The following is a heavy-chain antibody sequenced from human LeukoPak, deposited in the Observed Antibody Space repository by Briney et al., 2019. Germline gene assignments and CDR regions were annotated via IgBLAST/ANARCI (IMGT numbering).Heavy chain of an antibody. CDR2: INPNSGGT. D-gene: IGHD3-10*01. J-gene: IGHJ5*02. CDR1: GYTFTGYC. Sequence: ASVKVSCKASGYTFTGYCIHWVRQAPGQGLECVGWINPNSGGTNYAQKFQGRVTMTRDTSISTAYMELSRLRSDDTAVYYCARGGSGSYFSWLDPWGQGTLVTVSS. CDR3: ARGGSGSYFSWLDP. V-gene: IGHV1-2*02.